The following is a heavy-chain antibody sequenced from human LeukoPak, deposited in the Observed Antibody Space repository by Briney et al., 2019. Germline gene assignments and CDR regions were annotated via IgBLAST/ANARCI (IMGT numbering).Heavy chain of an antibody. CDR3: ARDKYGATDYFDC. D-gene: IGHD4/OR15-4a*01. Sequence: SETLSLTCTVSGGSISSSSYYWGWIRQPPGKGLEWIGSIYYSGITNYNPSLKRRVTISVDTSKNQFSLKLSSVTAADTAVYYCARDKYGATDYFDCWGQGTLVTVSS. V-gene: IGHV4-39*07. J-gene: IGHJ4*02. CDR2: IYYSGIT. CDR1: GGSISSSSYY.